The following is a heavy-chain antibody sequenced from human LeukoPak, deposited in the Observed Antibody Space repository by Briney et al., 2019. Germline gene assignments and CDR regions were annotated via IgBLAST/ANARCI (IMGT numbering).Heavy chain of an antibody. Sequence: SETLLRTCTVSGGPFRDYYWTWIHQPPGKGLDWIGDSGSAKYNPSLKSRVTISTDTSKRHLSLTLSNVTAADTAVYYCARTSRRYYGSGKNLTPWPAGLDVWGPGTTVTVS. CDR1: GGPFRDYY. J-gene: IGHJ6*02. CDR3: ARTSRRYYGSGKNLTPWPAGLDV. D-gene: IGHD3-10*01. CDR2: SGSA. V-gene: IGHV4-59*01.